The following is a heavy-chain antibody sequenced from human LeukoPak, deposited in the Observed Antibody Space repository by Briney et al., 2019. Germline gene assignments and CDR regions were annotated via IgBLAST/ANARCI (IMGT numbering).Heavy chain of an antibody. CDR2: INHSGST. V-gene: IGHV4-39*07. J-gene: IGHJ6*02. CDR1: GGSFSSSSYY. CDR3: ARLFLTMVRGGGNYYYGMDV. Sequence: SETLSLTCTVSGGSFSSSSYYWGWIRQPPGKGLEWIGEINHSGSTNYNPSLKSRVTISVDTSKNQFSLKLSSVTAADTAVYYCARLFLTMVRGGGNYYYGMDVWGQGTTVTVSS. D-gene: IGHD3-10*01.